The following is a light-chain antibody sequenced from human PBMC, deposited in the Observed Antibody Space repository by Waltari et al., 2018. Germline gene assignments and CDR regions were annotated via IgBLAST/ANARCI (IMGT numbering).Light chain of an antibody. J-gene: IGLJ1*01. V-gene: IGLV2-14*01. CDR2: EVS. CDR3: SSYTSSSLYV. Sequence: QSALTQPASVSGSPGQSITISCTGTSSDVGFSNYVSWYQHYPGKAPKLIIYEVSDRPSGVSNRFSGSKSGNTASLTISGLQAEDEADYYCSSYTSSSLYVFGTGTKVTVL. CDR1: SSDVGFSNY.